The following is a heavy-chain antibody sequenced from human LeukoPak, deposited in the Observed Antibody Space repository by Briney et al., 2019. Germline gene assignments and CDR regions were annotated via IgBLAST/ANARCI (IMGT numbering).Heavy chain of an antibody. CDR3: ARDLIVMVTADDAFDI. Sequence: ASVKVSYKASGYTFTSYGISWVRQAHGQGLEWMGWISAYNDNTNYAQKLQGRVTMTTDTSTSTAYMELRSLRSDDTAVYYCARDLIVMVTADDAFDIWGQGTMVTVSS. V-gene: IGHV1-18*01. CDR2: ISAYNDNT. D-gene: IGHD2-21*02. CDR1: GYTFTSYG. J-gene: IGHJ3*02.